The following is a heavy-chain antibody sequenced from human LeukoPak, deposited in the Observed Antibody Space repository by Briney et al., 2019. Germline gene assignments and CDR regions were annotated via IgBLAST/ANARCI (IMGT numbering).Heavy chain of an antibody. CDR2: IKSKTDGGTT. J-gene: IGHJ4*02. Sequence: GGSLRLSCAASGFTFSNAWMSWVRQAPGKGLEWVGRIKSKTDGGTTDYAAPVKGRFTISRDDSKNTLYLQMNSLKTEDTAVYYCTTEDYDYVWGSYRYGNYWGQGTLVTVSS. D-gene: IGHD3-16*02. CDR3: TTEDYDYVWGSYRYGNY. CDR1: GFTFSNAW. V-gene: IGHV3-15*01.